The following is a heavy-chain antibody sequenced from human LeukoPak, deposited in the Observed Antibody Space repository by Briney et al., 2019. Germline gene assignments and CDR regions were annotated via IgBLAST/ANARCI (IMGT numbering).Heavy chain of an antibody. CDR2: IKNKTNGGTT. J-gene: IGHJ5*02. D-gene: IGHD1-26*01. CDR1: GFTLSNAY. V-gene: IGHV3-15*01. Sequence: PGGSLRLSCAAPGFTLSNAYMSWVRQAPGKGLEWVGRIKNKTNGGTTDSAARVKGRFTISRDDSKNTLYLQMNSLKTEDTAVYYCTTTIVGVTTWFDPGGEGTLVTVSS. CDR3: TTTIVGVTTWFDP.